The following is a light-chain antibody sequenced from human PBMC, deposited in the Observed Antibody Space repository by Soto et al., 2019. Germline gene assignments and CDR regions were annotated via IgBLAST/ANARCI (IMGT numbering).Light chain of an antibody. Sequence: QSVLTQPASVSGSPGQSITISCTGTSSDVGDYKYVSWYQQHPGKAPKLMIFDVSHRPSEVSNRFSGSKSGNTASLTISGLQAEDEADYYCSSYTSTNTGVFGGGTKVTVL. CDR2: DVS. J-gene: IGLJ3*02. CDR1: SSDVGDYKY. V-gene: IGLV2-14*01. CDR3: SSYTSTNTGV.